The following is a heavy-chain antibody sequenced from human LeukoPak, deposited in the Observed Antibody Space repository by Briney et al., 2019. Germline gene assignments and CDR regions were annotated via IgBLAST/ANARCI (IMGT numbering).Heavy chain of an antibody. Sequence: GGSLRLSCAASGFSFSSYWMTWVRQAPGKGLEWVANIKQDGSEKYYMDSVMGRFTISRDNAKNSLYLQMNSLRAEDTAVYYCARMSTSSWYVCDYWGQGTTVTVSS. CDR2: IKQDGSEK. J-gene: IGHJ4*02. V-gene: IGHV3-7*01. CDR1: GFSFSSYW. D-gene: IGHD6-13*01. CDR3: ARMSTSSWYVCDY.